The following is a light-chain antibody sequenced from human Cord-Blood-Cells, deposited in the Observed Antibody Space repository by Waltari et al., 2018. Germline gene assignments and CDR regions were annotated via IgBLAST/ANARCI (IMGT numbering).Light chain of an antibody. CDR2: GNS. J-gene: IGLJ3*02. V-gene: IGLV1-40*01. CDR3: QSYDSSLSGWG. CDR1: RSHSGAGSA. Sequence: QSVLTQPPSVSGAPGQRVTIPCTGSRSHSGAGSAVPWSQQLPGTAPTLLIYGNSNRPSGVPDRFSGSKSGTSASLAIPGLQAEDEADYYCQSYDSSLSGWGFGGGTKLTVL.